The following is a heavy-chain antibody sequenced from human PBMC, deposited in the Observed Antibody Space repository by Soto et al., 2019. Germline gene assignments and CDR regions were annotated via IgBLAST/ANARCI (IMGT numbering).Heavy chain of an antibody. J-gene: IGHJ6*02. V-gene: IGHV4-30-4*01. CDR1: GGSISSGDYY. D-gene: IGHD3-22*01. CDR3: ARDSSDKRSQRWYYYYGMDV. Sequence: NPSETLSLTCTVSGGSISSGDYYWSWIRQPPGKGLEWIGYIYYSGSTYYNPSLKSRVTISVDTSKNQFSLKLSSVTAADTAVYYCARDSSDKRSQRWYYYYGMDVWGQGTTVTVSS. CDR2: IYYSGST.